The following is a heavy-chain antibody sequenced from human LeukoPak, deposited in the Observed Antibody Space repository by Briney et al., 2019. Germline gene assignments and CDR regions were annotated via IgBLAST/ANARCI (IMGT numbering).Heavy chain of an antibody. V-gene: IGHV4-31*03. Sequence: SETLSLTCTVSTGSISSGDYFWSWIRQHPGKGLEWIGYIHYSGRTYYNPSLMSRVTISVDTSKNQLSQKLTSVTAADTAVYYCARDARPGSGHGFDPWGQGTLVTVSS. J-gene: IGHJ5*02. CDR2: IHYSGRT. CDR3: ARDARPGSGHGFDP. D-gene: IGHD5-12*01. CDR1: TGSISSGDYF.